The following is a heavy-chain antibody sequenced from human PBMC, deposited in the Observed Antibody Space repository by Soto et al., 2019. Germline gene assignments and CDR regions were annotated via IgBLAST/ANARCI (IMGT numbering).Heavy chain of an antibody. Sequence: GESQKISSQGSGDSFTSYWIGWVRQMPGKGLEWMGIIYPGDSDTRYSPSFQGQVTISADKSISTAYLQWSSLKASDTAMYYCAIRLRPYNWFDPWGQGTLVTVSS. CDR1: GDSFTSYW. CDR3: AIRLRPYNWFDP. J-gene: IGHJ5*02. D-gene: IGHD4-17*01. CDR2: IYPGDSDT. V-gene: IGHV5-51*01.